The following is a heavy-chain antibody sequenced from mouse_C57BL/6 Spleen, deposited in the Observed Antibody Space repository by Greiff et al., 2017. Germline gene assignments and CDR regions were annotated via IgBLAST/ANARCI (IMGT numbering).Heavy chain of an antibody. CDR3: ARGYLYYYAMDY. CDR2: INPSTGGT. J-gene: IGHJ4*01. D-gene: IGHD2-3*01. V-gene: IGHV1-42*01. Sequence: EVKLQQSGPELVKPGASVKISCKASGYSFTGYYMNWVKQSPEKSLEWIGEINPSTGGTTYNQKFKAKATLTVDKSSSTAYMQLKSLTSEDSAVYYCARGYLYYYAMDYWGQGTSVTVSS. CDR1: GYSFTGYY.